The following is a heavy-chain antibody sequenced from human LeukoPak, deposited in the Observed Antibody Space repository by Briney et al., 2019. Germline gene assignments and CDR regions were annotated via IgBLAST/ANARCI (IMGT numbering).Heavy chain of an antibody. CDR3: ARGGVVYYFDY. CDR2: IKQDGSEK. D-gene: IGHD6-25*01. Sequence: PGGSLRLSCAASGFTFSSYWMRWVRQAPGKGLEWVANIKQDGSEKYYVDSVKGRFTISRDNAKNSLYLQMNSLRAEDTAVCYCARGGVVYYFDYWGQGTLVTVSS. J-gene: IGHJ4*02. V-gene: IGHV3-7*01. CDR1: GFTFSSYW.